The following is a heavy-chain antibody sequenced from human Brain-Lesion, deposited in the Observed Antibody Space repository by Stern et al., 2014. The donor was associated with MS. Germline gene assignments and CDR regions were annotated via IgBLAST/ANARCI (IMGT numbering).Heavy chain of an antibody. CDR2: IYYSGST. D-gene: IGHD5-18*01. CDR1: GGSISSSSYY. V-gene: IGHV4-39*02. J-gene: IGHJ1*01. CDR3: AREMGFGAMEEYFQH. Sequence: VQLQESGPGLVKPSETLSLTCTVSGGSISSSSYYWGWIRQPPGKGLEWIGSIYYSGSTYYNPSLKSRVTISVDTSTNQFSLQLSSVTAADTAVYYCAREMGFGAMEEYFQHWGQGTLVTVSS.